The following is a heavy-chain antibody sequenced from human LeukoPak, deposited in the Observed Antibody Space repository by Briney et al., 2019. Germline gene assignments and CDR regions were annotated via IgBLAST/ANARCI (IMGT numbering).Heavy chain of an antibody. D-gene: IGHD4-11*01. J-gene: IGHJ6*03. Sequence: GGSLRLSCAASGFTFSSYAMTWVRQAPGKGLEWVSGISGSGGNTYYTDSVRGRLSISRDNSKNTLYLQVNSLRAEDTAVYYCARQVTVYYYMDVWGKGTTVTVSS. V-gene: IGHV3-23*01. CDR2: ISGSGGNT. CDR3: ARQVTVYYYMDV. CDR1: GFTFSSYA.